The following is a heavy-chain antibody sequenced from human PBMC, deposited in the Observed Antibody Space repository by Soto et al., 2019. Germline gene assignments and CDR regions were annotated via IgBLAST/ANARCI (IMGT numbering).Heavy chain of an antibody. J-gene: IGHJ4*02. D-gene: IGHD2-2*01. Sequence: RQATGQGLEWMGWMNPNSGNTGYAQKFQGRVTMTRNTSISTAYMELSSLRSEDTAVYYCARVEEVPAVWGQGTLVTVSS. CDR2: MNPNSGNT. CDR3: ARVEEVPAV. V-gene: IGHV1-8*01.